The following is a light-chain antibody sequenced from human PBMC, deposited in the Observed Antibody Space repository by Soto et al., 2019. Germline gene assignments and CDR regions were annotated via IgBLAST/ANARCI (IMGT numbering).Light chain of an antibody. CDR1: SSNIGAGYD. V-gene: IGLV1-40*01. CDR2: GSS. CDR3: QSYDSSLSGV. Sequence: QPVLTQPPSVSGAPGQRVTISCTGSSSNIGAGYDVHWYQQFPGTAPKLLIYGSSNRPSGVPDRFSGSKSGTSASLAITGLQAEDEADYYCQSYDSSLSGVFGSGTKLTVL. J-gene: IGLJ1*01.